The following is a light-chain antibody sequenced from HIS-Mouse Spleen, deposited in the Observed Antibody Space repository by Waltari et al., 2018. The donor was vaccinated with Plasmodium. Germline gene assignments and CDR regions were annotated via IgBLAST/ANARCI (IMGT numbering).Light chain of an antibody. J-gene: IGKJ2*01. CDR1: QSVSRSY. CDR2: GAS. Sequence: EIVMTQSPATQSLSPGERATLSCRASQSVSRSYLSWYQQKPGQAPRLLIYGASTRATGIPARFSGSGSGTDFTLTISSLQPEDFAVYYCQQDYNLPYTFGQGTKLEIK. V-gene: IGKV3D-7*01. CDR3: QQDYNLPYT.